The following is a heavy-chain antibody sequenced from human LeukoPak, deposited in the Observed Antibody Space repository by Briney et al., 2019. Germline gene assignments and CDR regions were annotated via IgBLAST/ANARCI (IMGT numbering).Heavy chain of an antibody. CDR3: ARDSGWFRFDS. CDR1: GFTFSTYW. CDR2: IKEDGSDK. V-gene: IGHV3-7*03. D-gene: IGHD6-13*01. Sequence: GGSLRLSCAASGFTFSTYWMTWVRQAPGKGLEWVANIKEDGSDKYYVDSVKGRFTISRDNAKRSLYLQMNGLRAEDTAVYFCARDSGWFRFDSWGQGTLVTVSS. J-gene: IGHJ4*02.